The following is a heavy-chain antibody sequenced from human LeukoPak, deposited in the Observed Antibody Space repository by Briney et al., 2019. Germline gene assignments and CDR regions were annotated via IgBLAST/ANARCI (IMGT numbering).Heavy chain of an antibody. V-gene: IGHV3-74*01. CDR3: VRLYKIEGADL. CDR1: GFTFSTYW. CDR2: IRNDGTTT. D-gene: IGHD1-14*01. Sequence: PGGSLRLSCAASGFTFSTYWMHWVRQTPGKGLVWVSRIRNDGTTTNYADSVKGRFTISRDNAKNTLYLQMNSLRAEDTAVYYCVRLYKIEGADLWGRGTLVTVSS. J-gene: IGHJ2*01.